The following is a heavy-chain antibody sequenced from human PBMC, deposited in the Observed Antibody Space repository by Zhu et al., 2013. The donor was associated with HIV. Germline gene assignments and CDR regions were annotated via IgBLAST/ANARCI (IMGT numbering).Heavy chain of an antibody. CDR1: GYTFTGYY. CDR2: VNPNSGDT. D-gene: IGHD5-12*01. J-gene: IGHJ4*02. CDR3: ARDGGYSGYDLDN. V-gene: IGHV1-2*02. Sequence: QVQLVQSGAEVKKPGASVKVSCKASGYTFTGYYMHWVRQAPGQGLEWMGWVNPNSGDTKYTQKFQGRVTMTRDTSITTAYMELSRLRSDDTAVFYCARDGGYSGYDLDNWGQGTLVTVSS.